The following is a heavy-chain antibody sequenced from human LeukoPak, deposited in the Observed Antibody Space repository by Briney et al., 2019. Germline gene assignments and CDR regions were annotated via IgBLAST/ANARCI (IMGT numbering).Heavy chain of an antibody. CDR2: ISGSAGST. CDR1: GFTFSNCA. Sequence: PGGSLRLSCAASGFTFSNCAMSWVRQAPGKGLEWVSGISGSAGSTYYADSVKGRFTISRDNSKNTLYLQMNSLTDDDTAVYYCAKKWGVGTTTLDYFDYWGQGTLVTVSS. V-gene: IGHV3-23*01. CDR3: AKKWGVGTTTLDYFDY. D-gene: IGHD1-26*01. J-gene: IGHJ4*02.